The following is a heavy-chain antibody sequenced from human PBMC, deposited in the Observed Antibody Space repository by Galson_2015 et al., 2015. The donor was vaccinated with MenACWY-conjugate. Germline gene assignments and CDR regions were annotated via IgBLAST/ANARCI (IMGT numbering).Heavy chain of an antibody. CDR2: IYPGDSNT. D-gene: IGHD3-10*01. V-gene: IGHV5-51*01. Sequence: QSGAEVKKPGESLTISCPVSGYTFTTYWIGWVRQMPGQRLEWMGIIYPGDSNTRYSPSFEGQVTISVDKSIRTVYLQWSTLKASDTAMYFCARREGYYGSGRTFSWFDSWGQGTLVTVSS. CDR3: ARREGYYGSGRTFSWFDS. J-gene: IGHJ5*01. CDR1: GYTFTTYW.